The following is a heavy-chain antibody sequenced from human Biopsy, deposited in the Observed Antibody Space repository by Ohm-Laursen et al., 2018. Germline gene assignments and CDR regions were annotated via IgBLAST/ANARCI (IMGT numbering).Heavy chain of an antibody. CDR1: GNTFATYH. D-gene: IGHD5-24*01. Sequence: ASVTASCKASGNTFATYHIHWVRQAPGHGLEWEGVIRPSGATTSFSQKFQGRITMTRDTSTGTVYMDLNSLGSEDTAVYYCARAGVGSDGTDSYYYGMDVWGPGTTVTVSS. V-gene: IGHV1-46*01. CDR3: ARAGVGSDGTDSYYYGMDV. J-gene: IGHJ6*02. CDR2: IRPSGATT.